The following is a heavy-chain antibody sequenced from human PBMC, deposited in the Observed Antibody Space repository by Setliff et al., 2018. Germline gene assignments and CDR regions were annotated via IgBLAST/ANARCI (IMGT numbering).Heavy chain of an antibody. CDR1: GDSISSSRYY. CDR2: IYYSGTT. V-gene: IGHV4-39*01. J-gene: IGHJ6*03. CDR3: ARMSGFQYIDV. Sequence: PSETLSLTCTVSGDSISSSRYYWAWIRQPPGKGLEWIGNIYYSGTTYSNPSLKSRVTMSVDTSKNQFSLKLSSVTAADTAVYYCARMSGFQYIDVWDKGTTVTVSS. D-gene: IGHD3-3*01.